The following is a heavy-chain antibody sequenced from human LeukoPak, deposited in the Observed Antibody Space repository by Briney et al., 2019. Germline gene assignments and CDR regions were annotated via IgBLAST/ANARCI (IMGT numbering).Heavy chain of an antibody. CDR2: IWYDGSYK. D-gene: IGHD6-19*01. V-gene: IGHV3-30*02. CDR1: GFNFSASG. J-gene: IGHJ6*02. Sequence: GGSLRLSCAASGFNFSASGMHWVRQSPGKGLEWVALIWYDGSYKLSADSVKGRFTIFRDNSKNTVYLQMTSLRAEDTAVFFCARVDSSGWLIYGMDVWGQGTTVIVSS. CDR3: ARVDSSGWLIYGMDV.